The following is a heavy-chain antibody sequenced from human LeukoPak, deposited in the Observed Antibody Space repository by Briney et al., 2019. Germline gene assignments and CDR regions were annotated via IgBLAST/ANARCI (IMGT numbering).Heavy chain of an antibody. Sequence: ASVKVSCKASGYTFTSYGISWVRQAPGQGLEWMGWINAGNGNTKYSQKFQGRVTITRDTSASTAYMELSSLRSEDTAVYYCAGCIVGATRWFDPWGQGTLVTVSS. D-gene: IGHD1-26*01. CDR3: AGCIVGATRWFDP. CDR2: INAGNGNT. J-gene: IGHJ5*02. CDR1: GYTFTSYG. V-gene: IGHV1-3*01.